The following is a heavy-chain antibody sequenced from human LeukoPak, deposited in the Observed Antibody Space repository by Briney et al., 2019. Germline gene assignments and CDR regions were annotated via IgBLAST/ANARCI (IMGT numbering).Heavy chain of an antibody. Sequence: GGSLRLSCAASGFTLSSYAMHWVRQAPGKGLEWVAVISYDGSNKYYADSVKGRFTISRDNSKNTLYLQMNSLRAEDTAVYYCARDDSSEVYWGQGTLVTVSS. CDR2: ISYDGSNK. D-gene: IGHD6-19*01. J-gene: IGHJ4*02. CDR1: GFTLSSYA. CDR3: ARDDSSEVY. V-gene: IGHV3-30-3*01.